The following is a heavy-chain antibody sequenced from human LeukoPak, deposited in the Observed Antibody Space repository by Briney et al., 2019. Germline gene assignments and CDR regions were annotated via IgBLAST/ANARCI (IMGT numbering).Heavy chain of an antibody. CDR2: ISGSSGST. D-gene: IGHD3-22*01. J-gene: IGHJ3*02. CDR1: GFTFSSYA. Sequence: GGSLRLSCAASGFTFSSYAMSWVRQAPGKGLEWVSAISGSSGSTYYADSVKGRFTISRDNSKNTLYLQMNSLRAEDTAVYYCAKVSITMIVVVSQGIFDIWGQGTMVTVSS. CDR3: AKVSITMIVVVSQGIFDI. V-gene: IGHV3-23*01.